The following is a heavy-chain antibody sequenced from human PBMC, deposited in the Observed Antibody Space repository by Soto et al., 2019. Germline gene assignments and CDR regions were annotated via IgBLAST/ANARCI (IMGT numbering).Heavy chain of an antibody. V-gene: IGHV3-13*04. J-gene: IGHJ4*02. Sequence: EVQLVESGGGLVQPGGSLRLSCAASGFTFSSYDMHWVRQPTGKGLEWVSAIGTAGDTYYPDSVKGQFTISRENAKNSLYLQMNSLRAGDTAVYYCARVLRGYSGFEDYYDYWGQGALVTVSS. D-gene: IGHD5-12*01. CDR3: ARVLRGYSGFEDYYDY. CDR2: IGTAGDT. CDR1: GFTFSSYD.